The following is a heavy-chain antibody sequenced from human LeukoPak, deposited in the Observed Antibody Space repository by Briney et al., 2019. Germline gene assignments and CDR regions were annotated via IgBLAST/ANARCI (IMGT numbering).Heavy chain of an antibody. V-gene: IGHV4-59*01. D-gene: IGHD3-10*01. Sequence: SETLSLTCTVSGGSISSYYWSWIRQPPGKGLEWIGYIYYSGSTNYNPSLKSRVTISVDTSKNQFSLKLSSVTAADTAVYYCARGGNYYGSGSYYVAFDYWGQGTLVTVSS. CDR1: GGSISSYY. J-gene: IGHJ4*02. CDR3: ARGGNYYGSGSYYVAFDY. CDR2: IYYSGST.